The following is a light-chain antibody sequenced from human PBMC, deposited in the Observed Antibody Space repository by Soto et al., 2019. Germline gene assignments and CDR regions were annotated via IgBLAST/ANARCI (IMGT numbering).Light chain of an antibody. J-gene: IGKJ5*01. V-gene: IGKV1-39*01. Sequence: DIQMTQSPSSLSASVGDRVTITCRASQSISSYLNWYQQKPGKAPKLLIYAASSLQSGVPSRFSGSGSGTDFTLTISSLQPEDFATYYCQQSYSTPWFGQGTRPQIK. CDR1: QSISSY. CDR2: AAS. CDR3: QQSYSTPW.